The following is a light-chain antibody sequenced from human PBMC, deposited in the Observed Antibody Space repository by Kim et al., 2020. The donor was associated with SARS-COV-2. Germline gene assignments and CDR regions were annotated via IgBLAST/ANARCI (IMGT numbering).Light chain of an antibody. J-gene: IGKJ4*01. CDR1: RSIVVW. CDR2: NAS. CDR3: QQYSNCPLS. Sequence: ESEGDRVNNGCQYSRSIVVWLAWNRQKPGKAPEHVIYNASSLKSGVPSRFSDSGSETEFTLTISSLHPDDLGTYFCQQYSNCPLSYGEGTKVDIK. V-gene: IGKV1-5*03.